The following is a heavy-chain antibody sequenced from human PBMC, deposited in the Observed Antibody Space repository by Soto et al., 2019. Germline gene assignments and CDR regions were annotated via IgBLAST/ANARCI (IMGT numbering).Heavy chain of an antibody. CDR3: ARDLWGYCGADCYPLDV. D-gene: IGHD2-21*02. CDR1: GDSISSYY. J-gene: IGHJ6*02. Sequence: SETLSLTCSVSGDSISSYYWSWIRQHPGKGLEWIGYMYNTGSTIYNPSLKSRVTISVDTSKNQFSLKLNSVTAADTAVYYCARDLWGYCGADCYPLDVWGQGTPVTVSS. V-gene: IGHV4-59*01. CDR2: MYNTGST.